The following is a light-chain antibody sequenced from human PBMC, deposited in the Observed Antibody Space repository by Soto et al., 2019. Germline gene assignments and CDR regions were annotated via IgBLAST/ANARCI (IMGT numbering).Light chain of an antibody. CDR3: QQYGNSGT. CDR1: QSVSNNY. Sequence: ENVLTQSPGTLSLSPGERATLSFRASQSVSNNYLAWYQQKPGQAPRLLIYGASNRATGIPDRFSGSGSGTDFTLTISRLEPEDFAVYYCQQYGNSGTFGQGTKVDI. V-gene: IGKV3-20*01. CDR2: GAS. J-gene: IGKJ1*01.